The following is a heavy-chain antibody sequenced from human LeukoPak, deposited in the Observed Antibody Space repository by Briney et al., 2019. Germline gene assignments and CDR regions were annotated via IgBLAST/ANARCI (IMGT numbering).Heavy chain of an antibody. Sequence: GGSLRLSCSASGFSFSTYALSWVRQAPGKGLEWVATVCGSGKYTYYADSVKGRFTISRDNSKNTLFLQMNSLRPEDTAMYYCARDCAGATEEFFDFWGQGTLVTVSS. CDR2: VCGSGKYT. J-gene: IGHJ4*02. CDR3: ARDCAGATEEFFDF. D-gene: IGHD7-27*01. CDR1: GFSFSTYA. V-gene: IGHV3-23*01.